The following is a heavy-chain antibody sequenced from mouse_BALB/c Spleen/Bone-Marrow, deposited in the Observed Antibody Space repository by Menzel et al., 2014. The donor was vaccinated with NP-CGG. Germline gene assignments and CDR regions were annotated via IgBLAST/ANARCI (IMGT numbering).Heavy chain of an antibody. J-gene: IGHJ3*01. CDR3: AREDYGNSWFAY. V-gene: IGHV1-80*01. CDR1: GYAISGYW. CDR2: IYPEDDDT. Sequence: LVESGAELVRPGSSVKISCKASGYAISGYWMNWVKQRPGQGLEWIGQIYPEDDDTIYNGKFKGKATLTADKSSNTAYMQLSSLTSEDSAVYLCAREDYGNSWFAYWGQGTLVTVSA. D-gene: IGHD2-1*01.